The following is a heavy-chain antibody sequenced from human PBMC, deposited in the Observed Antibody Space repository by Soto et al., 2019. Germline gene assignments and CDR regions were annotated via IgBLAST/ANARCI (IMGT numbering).Heavy chain of an antibody. CDR3: AAGGGLPRYY. CDR1: GGSISSGGYS. D-gene: IGHD5-12*01. V-gene: IGHV4-30-2*01. CDR2: IYHSGST. J-gene: IGHJ4*02. Sequence: QLQLQESGSGLVKPSQTLSLTCAVSGGSISSGGYSWSWIRQPPGKGLEWIGYIYHSGSTYYNPSLKNRVTQTVNRAKNQVSLKLSSVTAADTAVYYCAAGGGLPRYYWGQGTLVTVSS.